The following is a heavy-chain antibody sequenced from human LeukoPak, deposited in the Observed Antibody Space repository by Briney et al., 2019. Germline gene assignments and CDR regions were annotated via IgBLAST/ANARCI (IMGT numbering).Heavy chain of an antibody. J-gene: IGHJ4*02. CDR1: GFTFSSYA. Sequence: GGSLRLSCAASGFTFSSYAMHWVRQAPGRGLEWVAVISYDGSNKYYADSVKGRFTISRDNSKNTLYLQMNSLRAEDTAVYYCARDVCSSTSCPRQFEYWGRGTLVTVSS. CDR3: ARDVCSSTSCPRQFEY. CDR2: ISYDGSNK. V-gene: IGHV3-30*04. D-gene: IGHD2-2*01.